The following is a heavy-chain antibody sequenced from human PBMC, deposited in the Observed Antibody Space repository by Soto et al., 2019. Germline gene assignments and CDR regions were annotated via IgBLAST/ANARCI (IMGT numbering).Heavy chain of an antibody. V-gene: IGHV4-30-2*01. CDR3: ARGDTRLGELSHDY. Sequence: QLQLQESGSGQVKPSQTLSLTCVVSGGSVTSGGHSWSWIRHAPGEGQEWVGSIYRSESAYYNPSLRRRAAISVDRSNNQVSLRMTSVTAADTALYYCARGDTRLGELSHDYWGQGTLVTVSS. J-gene: IGHJ4*02. CDR2: IYRSESA. D-gene: IGHD3-16*02. CDR1: GGSVTSGGHS.